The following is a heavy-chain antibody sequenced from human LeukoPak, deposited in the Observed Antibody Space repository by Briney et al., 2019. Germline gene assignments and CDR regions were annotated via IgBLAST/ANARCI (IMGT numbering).Heavy chain of an antibody. V-gene: IGHV4-61*02. Sequence: SQTLSLTCTVSGSSISSGSYYWSWIRQPAGKGLEWIGRIYTSGSTNYNPSLKSRVTISVDTSKNQFSLKLSSVTAADTAVYYCARAHHMGWLPDHDAFDIWGQGTMVTVSS. CDR2: IYTSGST. CDR1: GSSISSGSYY. J-gene: IGHJ3*02. D-gene: IGHD5-12*01. CDR3: ARAHHMGWLPDHDAFDI.